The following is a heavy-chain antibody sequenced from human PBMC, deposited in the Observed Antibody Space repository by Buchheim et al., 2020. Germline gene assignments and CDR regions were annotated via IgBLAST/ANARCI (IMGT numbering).Heavy chain of an antibody. CDR1: GNTFSSHH. Sequence: QVHLVQSGAEVKKPGASVRVSCKASGNTFSSHHVHWVRQAPGQGLEWLGIMDPGGGSTINAQNFQGSVTMTRDTYDSTVYLELSSLTSDDTAVYFCARGADSATFYPPDYWGQGTL. CDR3: ARGADSATFYPPDY. D-gene: IGHD1-26*01. V-gene: IGHV1-46*03. J-gene: IGHJ4*02. CDR2: MDPGGGST.